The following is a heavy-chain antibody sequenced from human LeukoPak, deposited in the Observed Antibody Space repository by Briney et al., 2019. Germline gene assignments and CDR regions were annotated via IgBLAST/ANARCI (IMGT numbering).Heavy chain of an antibody. D-gene: IGHD3-22*01. CDR1: GGSISSYY. J-gene: IGHJ6*03. V-gene: IGHV4-59*01. Sequence: KTSETLSLTCTVSGGSISSYYWSWIRQPPGKGLEWIGYIYYSGSTNYNPSLKSRVTISVDTSKNQFSLKLSSVTAADTAVYYCARAIMRQRVVREDYYYYYYMDVWGKGTTVTVSS. CDR2: IYYSGST. CDR3: ARAIMRQRVVREDYYYYYYMDV.